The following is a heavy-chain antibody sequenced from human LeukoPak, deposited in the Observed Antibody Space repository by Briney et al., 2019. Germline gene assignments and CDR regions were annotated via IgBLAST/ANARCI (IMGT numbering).Heavy chain of an antibody. J-gene: IGHJ4*02. V-gene: IGHV3-74*01. CDR3: ATGGIQLWSLFDY. Sequence: PGGSLRLSCAVSGFTFSSYWMHWVRQAPGKGLVWVSRINSDGSSTSYADSVKGRFTISRDNAKNTLYLQMNSLRAEDTAVYYCATGGIQLWSLFDYWGQGTLVTVSS. D-gene: IGHD5-18*01. CDR2: INSDGSST. CDR1: GFTFSSYW.